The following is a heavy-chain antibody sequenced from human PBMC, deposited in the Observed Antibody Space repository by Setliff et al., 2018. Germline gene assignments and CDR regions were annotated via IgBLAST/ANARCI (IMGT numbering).Heavy chain of an antibody. D-gene: IGHD4-17*01. J-gene: IGHJ6*03. CDR1: GGSISSYY. V-gene: IGHV4-4*07. Sequence: PSETLSLTCTVSGGSISSYYWSWIRQPAGKGLEWIGRIYTSGSTNYNPSLKSRVTMSVDTSKNQFSLKLSSVTAADTAVYYCARDHGDYGYYYYYIDVWGKGTTVTVSS. CDR3: ARDHGDYGYYYYYIDV. CDR2: IYTSGST.